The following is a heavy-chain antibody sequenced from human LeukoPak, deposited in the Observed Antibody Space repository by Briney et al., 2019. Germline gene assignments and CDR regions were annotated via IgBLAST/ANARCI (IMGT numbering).Heavy chain of an antibody. CDR2: ISAYSGNT. CDR3: ARDGVRWELPSAFDI. V-gene: IGHV1-18*01. D-gene: IGHD1-26*01. J-gene: IGHJ3*02. Sequence: ASVKVSCKASGYTFTSYGISWVRQAPGQGLEWMAWISAYSGNTNYAQKLQGRVTMTTDTSTSTAYVELRSLRSDDTAVYYCARDGVRWELPSAFDIWGQGTMVIVSS. CDR1: GYTFTSYG.